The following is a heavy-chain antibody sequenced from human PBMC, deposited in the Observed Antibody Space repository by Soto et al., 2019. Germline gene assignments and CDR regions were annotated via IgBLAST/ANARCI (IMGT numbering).Heavy chain of an antibody. Sequence: GGSLRLSCAASGFSFTHYTINWVRQAPGKGLEWVAVMSYDGTNEYYADSVKGRFTISRDNSKSTVYLQMNSLTPEDTALYYCAIKWGTYSSASLDYWGLGSLVTVSS. J-gene: IGHJ4*02. V-gene: IGHV3-30*04. CDR1: GFSFTHYT. CDR3: AIKWGTYSSASLDY. D-gene: IGHD6-19*01. CDR2: MSYDGTNE.